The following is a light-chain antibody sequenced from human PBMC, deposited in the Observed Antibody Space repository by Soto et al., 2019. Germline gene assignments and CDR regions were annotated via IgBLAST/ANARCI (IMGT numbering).Light chain of an antibody. V-gene: IGLV2-14*01. Sequence: QSALTQPASVSGSPGQSITISCTGTSSDVGGHNSVAWYQHNPGKAPKLMIYDVSNRPSGVSSRFSGSKSGNTASLSISGLQAEDEADYYCRSYTSSSTLIFGTGTKVTVL. CDR3: RSYTSSSTLI. CDR2: DVS. J-gene: IGLJ1*01. CDR1: SSDVGGHNS.